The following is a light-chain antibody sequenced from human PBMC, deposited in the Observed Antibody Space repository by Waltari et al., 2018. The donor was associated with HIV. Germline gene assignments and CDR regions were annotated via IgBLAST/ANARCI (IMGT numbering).Light chain of an antibody. Sequence: QLVLSQSPSASASLGASVKLTCTLSSGHSSYAIAWHQQQPEKGPQHLMKVNSDGSHSKGDGFPDLFSGSISGAERYLTISSLQSEDEADYYCQTWVTGILVFGGGTKLTVL. CDR3: QTWVTGILV. V-gene: IGLV4-69*01. J-gene: IGLJ3*02. CDR2: VNSDGSH. CDR1: SGHSSYA.